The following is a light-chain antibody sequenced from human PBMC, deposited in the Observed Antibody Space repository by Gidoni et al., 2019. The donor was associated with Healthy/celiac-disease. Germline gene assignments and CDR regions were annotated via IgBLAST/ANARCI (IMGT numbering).Light chain of an antibody. J-gene: IGLJ2*01. Sequence: QYVLTQPPSVSRAPGQRVTISCTASSSNIGAGYAVHWYHQLPVTAPKLLSYGNSNLPSGFPDRFSCSKSVTSASLAITWLPAEDEAASYCQSYASSLSGSVFGGGTKLTVL. CDR1: SSNIGAGYA. CDR2: GNS. V-gene: IGLV1-40*01. CDR3: QSYASSLSGSV.